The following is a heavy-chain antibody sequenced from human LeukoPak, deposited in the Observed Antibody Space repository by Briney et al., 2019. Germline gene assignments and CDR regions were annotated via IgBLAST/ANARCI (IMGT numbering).Heavy chain of an antibody. D-gene: IGHD3-3*01. CDR1: GFTFSSYA. Sequence: PGGSLRLSCVASGFTFSSYAMHWVRQAPGKGLEFVSAVSSSGGGTYYANSVKGRSTISRDNSRNTLYLHMGSLRAEDMAVYYCARDPGRAGTTEWFYFDYWGQGTLVTVSS. CDR2: VSSSGGGT. J-gene: IGHJ4*02. V-gene: IGHV3-64*01. CDR3: ARDPGRAGTTEWFYFDY.